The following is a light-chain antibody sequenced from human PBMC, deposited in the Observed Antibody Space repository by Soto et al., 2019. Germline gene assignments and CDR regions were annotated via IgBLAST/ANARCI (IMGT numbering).Light chain of an antibody. J-gene: IGKJ3*01. CDR1: QSVSNNR. CDR2: GAF. Sequence: EIVLTQSPDTLSLSPGERATLSCRASQSVSNNRLAWYQQRPGQAPSLLIYGAFSRATGVPARFSRSGSGTDFTLTINTLAPDDFAVYSGQDYGTSRVTFGPGTKVDVK. V-gene: IGKV3-20*01. CDR3: QDYGTSRVT.